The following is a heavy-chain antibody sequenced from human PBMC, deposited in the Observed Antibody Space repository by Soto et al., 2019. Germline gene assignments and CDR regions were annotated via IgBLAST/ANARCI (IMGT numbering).Heavy chain of an antibody. Sequence: LRLSCAASGFTFSNAWMSWVRQAPGKGLEWVGRIKSKTDGGTTDYAAPVKGRFTISRDDSKNTLYLQMNSLKTEDTAVYYCTTDFGAVAGNDAFDIWGQGTMVTVSS. CDR1: GFTFSNAW. V-gene: IGHV3-15*01. CDR3: TTDFGAVAGNDAFDI. J-gene: IGHJ3*02. D-gene: IGHD6-19*01. CDR2: IKSKTDGGTT.